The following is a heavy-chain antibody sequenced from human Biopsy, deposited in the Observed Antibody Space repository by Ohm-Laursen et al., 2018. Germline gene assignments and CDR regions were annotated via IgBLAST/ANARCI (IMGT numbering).Heavy chain of an antibody. CDR2: INQAGTT. V-gene: IGHV4-34*08. J-gene: IGHJ4*02. Sequence: LRLSCTASGFTFSPYTMTWIRQPPGKGLEWIGQINQAGTTNYNPSLKSRVSISADASKYEFSLRLTSVTAADTAVYLCGNEVHGRDYWGLGAQVTVSS. CDR3: GNEVHGRDY. CDR1: GFTFSPYT. D-gene: IGHD2-15*01.